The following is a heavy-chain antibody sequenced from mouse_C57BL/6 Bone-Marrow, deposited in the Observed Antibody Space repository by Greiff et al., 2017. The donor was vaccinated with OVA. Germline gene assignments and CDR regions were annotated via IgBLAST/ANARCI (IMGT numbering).Heavy chain of an antibody. CDR2: IHPNSGST. V-gene: IGHV1-64*01. CDR1: GYTFTSYW. D-gene: IGHD1-1*01. Sequence: VQLQQSGAELVKPGASVKLSCKASGYTFTSYWMHWVKQRPGQGLEWIGMIHPNSGSTNYNEKFKSKATLTVDKSSSTAYMQLSSLTSEDSAVYYCARGPYYYGSSRGDFDYWGQGTTLTVSS. J-gene: IGHJ2*01. CDR3: ARGPYYYGSSRGDFDY.